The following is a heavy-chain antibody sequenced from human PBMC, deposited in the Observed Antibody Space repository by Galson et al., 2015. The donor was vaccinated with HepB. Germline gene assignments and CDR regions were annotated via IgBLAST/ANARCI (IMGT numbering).Heavy chain of an antibody. CDR3: ANLKAVADYYYYYMDV. Sequence: SLRLSCAASGFTFSSYGMHWVRQAPGKGLEWVSAISGSGGSTYYADSVKGRFTISRDNSKNTLYLQMNSLRAEDTAVYYCANLKAVADYYYYYMDVWGKGTTVTVSS. D-gene: IGHD6-19*01. CDR2: ISGSGGST. J-gene: IGHJ6*03. V-gene: IGHV3-23*01. CDR1: GFTFSSYG.